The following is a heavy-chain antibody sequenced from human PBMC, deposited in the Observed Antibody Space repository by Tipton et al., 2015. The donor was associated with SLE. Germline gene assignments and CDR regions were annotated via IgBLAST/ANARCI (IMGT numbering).Heavy chain of an antibody. D-gene: IGHD2-15*01. Sequence: SLRLSCAASGFTFRTYTMTWVRQAPGKGLEWVADISFDGSDTYYADSVKGRFTISRDNSKNTLYLQMNSLRAEDTAVYYCAREDNYYWYFDLWGRGTLVTVSS. V-gene: IGHV3-30*04. J-gene: IGHJ2*01. CDR2: ISFDGSDT. CDR3: AREDNYYWYFDL. CDR1: GFTFRTYT.